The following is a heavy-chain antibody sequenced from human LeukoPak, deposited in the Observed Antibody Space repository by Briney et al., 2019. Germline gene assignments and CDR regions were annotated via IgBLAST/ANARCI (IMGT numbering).Heavy chain of an antibody. CDR3: ARGYLDV. J-gene: IGHJ6*04. Sequence: GGSLRLSCAASGFTFSSYEMNWVRQAPGKGLEWVANIKQDGSEKYYVDSVKGRFTISRDNAKNSLYLQMNSLRAEDTAVYYCARGYLDVWGKGTTVTVSS. D-gene: IGHD2-15*01. V-gene: IGHV3-7*01. CDR2: IKQDGSEK. CDR1: GFTFSSYE.